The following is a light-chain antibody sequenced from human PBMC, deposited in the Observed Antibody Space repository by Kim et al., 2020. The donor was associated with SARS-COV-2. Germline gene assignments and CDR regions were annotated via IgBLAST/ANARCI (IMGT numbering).Light chain of an antibody. V-gene: IGKV1-16*02. CDR1: QDINNY. Sequence: SASSGDRVTITCRASQDINNYLALFQQKPGKAPKSLIYGASTLHRGVPSKFSGSGFGTDFTLTISDLQPEDFASYYCQQYNGYPYTFGQGTKLEI. CDR2: GAS. J-gene: IGKJ2*01. CDR3: QQYNGYPYT.